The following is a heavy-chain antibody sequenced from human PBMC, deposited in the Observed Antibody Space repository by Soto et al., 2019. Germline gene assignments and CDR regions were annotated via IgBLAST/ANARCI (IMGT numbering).Heavy chain of an antibody. V-gene: IGHV1-46*01. CDR3: ARVSPRCSGGSCYPDY. Sequence: ASVKVSCKASGYTFTSYYMHWVRQAPGQGLEWMGIINPSGGSTSYAQKFQGRVTMTRDTSTSTVYMELSSLRSEDTAVYYCARVSPRCSGGSCYPDYWGQGTLVTVSS. J-gene: IGHJ4*02. D-gene: IGHD2-15*01. CDR2: INPSGGST. CDR1: GYTFTSYY.